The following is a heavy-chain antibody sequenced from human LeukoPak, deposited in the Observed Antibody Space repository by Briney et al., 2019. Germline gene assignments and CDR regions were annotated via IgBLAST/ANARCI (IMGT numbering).Heavy chain of an antibody. CDR1: GFTFDDYA. CDR2: ISTNGDST. CDR3: AKVSRFEHDSSAYYRHFDY. D-gene: IGHD3-22*01. V-gene: IGHV3-23*01. Sequence: TGGSLRLSCAASGFTFDDYAMHWVRQAPGKGLEWVSLISTNGDSTEYGDSVKGRFTISRDNSKNTLYLQMNSLRAEDTAVYYCAKVSRFEHDSSAYYRHFDYWGQGTLVTVSS. J-gene: IGHJ4*02.